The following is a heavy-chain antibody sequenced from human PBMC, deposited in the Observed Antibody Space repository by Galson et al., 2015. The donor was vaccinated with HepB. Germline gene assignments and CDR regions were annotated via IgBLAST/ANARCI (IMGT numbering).Heavy chain of an antibody. D-gene: IGHD2-2*01. J-gene: IGHJ4*02. CDR3: AGGYCSSTSCYGIDY. CDR2: ISYDGSNK. CDR1: GFTFSSYA. Sequence: SLRLSCAASGFTFSSYAMHWVRQAPGKGLEWVAVISYDGSNKYYADSVKGRFTISRDNSKNTLYLQMNSLRAEDTAVYYCAGGYCSSTSCYGIDYWGQGTLVTVSS. V-gene: IGHV3-30-3*01.